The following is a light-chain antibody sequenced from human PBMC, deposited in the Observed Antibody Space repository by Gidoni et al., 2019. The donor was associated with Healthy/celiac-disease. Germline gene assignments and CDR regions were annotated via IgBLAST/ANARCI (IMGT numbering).Light chain of an antibody. CDR2: EVS. Sequence: QSALTQPDSVSGSPGQSITISCTGTSSDVGGYNYVSWYQQHPGNAPKLMIYEVSNRPSGVSNRFSGSKSGNTASLTISGLQAEDEADYYCSSYTSSSVVFGGGTKLTVL. J-gene: IGLJ2*01. CDR1: SSDVGGYNY. CDR3: SSYTSSSVV. V-gene: IGLV2-14*01.